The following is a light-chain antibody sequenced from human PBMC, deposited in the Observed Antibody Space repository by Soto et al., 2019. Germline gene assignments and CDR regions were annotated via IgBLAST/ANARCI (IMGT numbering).Light chain of an antibody. CDR3: QQRTNWPLT. J-gene: IGKJ4*01. CDR1: QSVASN. CDR2: DAS. Sequence: EIVLTQSPGSLSLSPGERATLSCRASQSVASNLAWYQQKSGQAPRLLIYDASNRATGIPARFSGSGSGTDFTLTISSLVPEDFAVYYCQQRTNWPLTFGGGTKVEIK. V-gene: IGKV3-11*01.